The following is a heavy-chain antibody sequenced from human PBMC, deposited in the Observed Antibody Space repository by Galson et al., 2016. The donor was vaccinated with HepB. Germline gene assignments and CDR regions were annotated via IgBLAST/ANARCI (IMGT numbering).Heavy chain of an antibody. CDR2: ITDDGSYK. J-gene: IGHJ4*02. CDR1: GFAFSNYA. Sequence: SLRLSCAASGFAFSNYAIHWVRQAPGKGLEWVALITDDGSYKFYTDSVKGRFTISRDNPKNTLYLQLNNLRAEDTAVYYCARGRMSAVSGPPGYWSQGTLVTVSS. V-gene: IGHV3-30*03. CDR3: ARGRMSAVSGPPGY. D-gene: IGHD1-14*01.